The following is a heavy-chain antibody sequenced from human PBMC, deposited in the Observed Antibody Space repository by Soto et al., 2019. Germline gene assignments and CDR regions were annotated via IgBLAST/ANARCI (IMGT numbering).Heavy chain of an antibody. V-gene: IGHV4-61*01. CDR3: ARDPGYDSSGYFVDY. J-gene: IGHJ4*02. D-gene: IGHD3-22*01. CDR2: LYYSGRL. CDR1: GGSVSSGNYY. Sequence: NPSETLSLTCTVSGGSVSSGNYYWSWIRQPPGKGLEWIGYLYYSGRLNYNPSLRSRVTISPDTSKNQFSLKLSSVTAADTAVYYCARDPGYDSSGYFVDYWGQGIMVTVSS.